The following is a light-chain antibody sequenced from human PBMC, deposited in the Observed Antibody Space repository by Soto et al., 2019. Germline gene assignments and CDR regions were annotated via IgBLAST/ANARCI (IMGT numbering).Light chain of an antibody. J-gene: IGKJ3*01. CDR2: KAS. CDR1: QSISTW. V-gene: IGKV1-5*03. CDR3: QQYNSYSL. Sequence: DIQMTQSPSTLSASVGDRVIITCRASQSISTWLAWYQQKPGKAPKLLIYKASSLESGVPSRFSGSGSGTEFTLTISSLQPDDFANYYCQQYNSYSLFGPGTKVDIK.